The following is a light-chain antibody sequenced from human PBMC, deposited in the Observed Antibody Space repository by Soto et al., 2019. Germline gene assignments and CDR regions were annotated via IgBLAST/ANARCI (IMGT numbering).Light chain of an antibody. V-gene: IGKV1-27*01. CDR2: AAS. J-gene: IGKJ3*01. Sequence: DIQMTQSPSSLSASVGDRVTITCRASQDINNFLAWFQQKPGRVPKLLIYAASTLQSGVPSRFSGSGSGTDFTLTISSLQPEDVGTYYCQKYSSAPFITFGPGIKVDLK. CDR3: QKYSSAPFIT. CDR1: QDINNF.